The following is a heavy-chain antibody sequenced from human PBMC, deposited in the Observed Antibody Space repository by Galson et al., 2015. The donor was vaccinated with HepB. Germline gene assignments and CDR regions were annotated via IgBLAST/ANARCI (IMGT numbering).Heavy chain of an antibody. CDR3: ASSNSGCSSTSCSSGGRYVDY. CDR2: INPSGGST. CDR1: GYTFTSYY. D-gene: IGHD2-2*01. V-gene: IGHV1-46*01. Sequence: SVKVSCKASGYTFTSYYMHWVRQAPGQGLEWMGIINPSGGSTSYAQKFQGRVTMTRDTSTSTVYMELSSLRSEDTAVYYCASSNSGCSSTSCSSGGRYVDYRGQGTLVTVSS. J-gene: IGHJ4*02.